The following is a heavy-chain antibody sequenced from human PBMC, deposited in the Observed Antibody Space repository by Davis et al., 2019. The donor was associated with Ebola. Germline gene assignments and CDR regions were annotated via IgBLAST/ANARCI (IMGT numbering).Heavy chain of an antibody. V-gene: IGHV3-33*01. Sequence: GGSLRLSCAASGFTFSSYGMHWVRQAPGKGLEWVAVIWYDGSNKYYADSVKGRFTISRDNSKNTLYLQMNSLRAEDTAVYYCAYGHGWLQLLHYWGQGTLVTVSS. CDR1: GFTFSSYG. J-gene: IGHJ4*02. CDR2: IWYDGSNK. CDR3: AYGHGWLQLLHY. D-gene: IGHD5-24*01.